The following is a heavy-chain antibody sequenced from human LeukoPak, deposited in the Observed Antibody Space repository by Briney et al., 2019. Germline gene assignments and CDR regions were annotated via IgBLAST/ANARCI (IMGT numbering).Heavy chain of an antibody. CDR1: GGSISSSSYY. D-gene: IGHD2-15*01. V-gene: IGHV4-39*07. CDR2: IYTSGST. CDR3: ARGYSGGSCYNY. J-gene: IGHJ4*02. Sequence: SETLSLTCTVSGGSISSSSYYWGWIRQPPGKGLEWIGRIYTSGSTNYNPSLKSRVTMSIDTSKNQFSLKLSSVTAADTAVYYCARGYSGGSCYNYWGQGTLVTVSS.